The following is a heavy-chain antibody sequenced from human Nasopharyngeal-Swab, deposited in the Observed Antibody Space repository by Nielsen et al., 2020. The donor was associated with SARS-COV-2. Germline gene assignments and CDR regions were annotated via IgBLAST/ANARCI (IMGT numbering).Heavy chain of an antibody. D-gene: IGHD6-19*01. J-gene: IGHJ6*03. V-gene: IGHV4-39*01. CDR2: IYYSGST. Sequence: SETLSLTCTVSGCSISSSSYYWGWIRQPPGKGLEWIGSIYYSGSTYYNPSLKSRVTISVDTSKNQFSLKLSSVTAADTAVYYCARVKREWLGIYYYYMDVWGKGTTVTVSS. CDR1: GCSISSSSYY. CDR3: ARVKREWLGIYYYYMDV.